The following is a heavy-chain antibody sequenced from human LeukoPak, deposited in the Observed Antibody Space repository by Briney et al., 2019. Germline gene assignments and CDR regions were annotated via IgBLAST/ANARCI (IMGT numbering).Heavy chain of an antibody. CDR2: IYSGGST. D-gene: IGHD6-6*01. Sequence: GGSLRLSCAAPGFTVSSNYMSWVRQAPGKGLEWGSVIYSGGSTYYADSVKGRFTISRDNSKNTLYLQMNSLRAEDTAVYYCARAGAARPPYYYYYMDVWGKGTTVTVSS. J-gene: IGHJ6*03. CDR3: ARAGAARPPYYYYYMDV. V-gene: IGHV3-53*01. CDR1: GFTVSSNY.